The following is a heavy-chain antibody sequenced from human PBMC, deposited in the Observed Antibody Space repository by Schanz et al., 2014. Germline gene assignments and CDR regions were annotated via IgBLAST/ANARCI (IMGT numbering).Heavy chain of an antibody. J-gene: IGHJ4*01. CDR3: AREQIMAAAGLVDY. Sequence: VQLVESGGGLVQPGGSLRLSCAVSGFTVSSNHMSWVRQAPGKGLEWVSALSGSGGSTYYADSVKGRFTISRDNAKNSLYLQMNSLRAEDTAVYYCAREQIMAAAGLVDYWGHGTLVTVSP. D-gene: IGHD6-13*01. V-gene: IGHV3-23*04. CDR1: GFTVSSNH. CDR2: LSGSGGST.